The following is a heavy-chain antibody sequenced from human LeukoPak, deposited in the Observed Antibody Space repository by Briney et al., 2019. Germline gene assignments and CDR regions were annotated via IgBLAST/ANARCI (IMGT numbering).Heavy chain of an antibody. J-gene: IGHJ5*02. V-gene: IGHV4-59*01. CDR3: ARDHRAEDSDVTIFGVASNWFDP. Sequence: SETLSLTCTVSGGSISSYYWSWIRQPPGKGLERIGYIYYSGSTNYNPSLKSRVTISVDTSKNQFSLKLSSVTAADTAVYYCARDHRAEDSDVTIFGVASNWFDPWGQGTLVTVSS. CDR2: IYYSGST. D-gene: IGHD3-3*01. CDR1: GGSISSYY.